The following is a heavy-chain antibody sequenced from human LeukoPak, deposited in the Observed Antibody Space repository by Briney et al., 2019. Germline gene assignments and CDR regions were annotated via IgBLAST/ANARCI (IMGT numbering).Heavy chain of an antibody. CDR3: AREGNYDFWSGYYYFDY. D-gene: IGHD3-3*01. V-gene: IGHV6-1*01. Sequence: SQTLSLTCDISGDSVSSNRAAWNWIRQSPSRGLEWLGRTYYRSKWYNDYAVSVKSRITINPDTSKNQFSLQLNSVTPEDTAMYYCAREGNYDFWSGYYYFDYWGQGTLVTVSS. J-gene: IGHJ4*02. CDR2: TYYRSKWYN. CDR1: GDSVSSNRAA.